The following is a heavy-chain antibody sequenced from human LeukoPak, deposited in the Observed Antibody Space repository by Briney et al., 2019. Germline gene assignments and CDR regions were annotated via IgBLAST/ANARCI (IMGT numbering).Heavy chain of an antibody. V-gene: IGHV4-59*08. D-gene: IGHD6-13*01. Sequence: SETLSLTCTVSGGSISSYYWSWIRQPPGKGLEWIGYIYYSGSTNYNPSLKGRVTISVDTSKNQFSLKLSSVTAADTAVYYCARRVAAAPYAFDIWGQGTMVTVSS. J-gene: IGHJ3*02. CDR1: GGSISSYY. CDR3: ARRVAAAPYAFDI. CDR2: IYYSGST.